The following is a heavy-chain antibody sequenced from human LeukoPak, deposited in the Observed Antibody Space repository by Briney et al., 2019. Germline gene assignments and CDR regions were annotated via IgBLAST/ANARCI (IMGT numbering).Heavy chain of an antibody. V-gene: IGHV1-8*02. J-gene: IGHJ6*03. CDR1: GGTFSSYA. CDR2: MNPNSGNT. Sequence: ASVKVSCKASGGTFSSYAISWVRHAPGQGLELMGWMNPNSGNTGYAQKFQGRVTMTRNTSISTAYMELSSLRSEDTAVYYCARGPPYSSSWYQYYYYYYMDVWGKGTTVTVSS. D-gene: IGHD6-13*01. CDR3: ARGPPYSSSWYQYYYYYYMDV.